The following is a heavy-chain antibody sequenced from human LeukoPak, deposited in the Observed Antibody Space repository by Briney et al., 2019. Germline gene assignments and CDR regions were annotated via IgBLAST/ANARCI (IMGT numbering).Heavy chain of an antibody. D-gene: IGHD6-13*01. Sequence: PSETLSLTCTVSGGSISSYYWSWIRQPPGKGLEWIGYIYYSGSTNYNPSLKSRVTISLDTSKNQFSLKLSSVSAADTAVYYCARDKGNLYSNTYAFNICCQETMVTVS. CDR1: GGSISSYY. CDR2: IYYSGST. CDR3: ARDKGNLYSNTYAFNI. V-gene: IGHV4-59*01. J-gene: IGHJ3*02.